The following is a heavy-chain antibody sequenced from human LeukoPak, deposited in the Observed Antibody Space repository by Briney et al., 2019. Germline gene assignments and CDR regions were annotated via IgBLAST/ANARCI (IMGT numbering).Heavy chain of an antibody. D-gene: IGHD4-17*01. CDR3: ARDWTTVTTSWFDP. CDR2: ISSSSSYI. J-gene: IGHJ5*02. V-gene: IGHV3-21*01. CDR1: GFTVSSNY. Sequence: GGSLRLSCAASGFTVSSNYMNWVRQAPGKGLEWVSSISSSSSYIYYADSVKGRFTISRDNAKNSLYLQMNSLRAEDTAVYYCARDWTTVTTSWFDPWGQGTLVTVSS.